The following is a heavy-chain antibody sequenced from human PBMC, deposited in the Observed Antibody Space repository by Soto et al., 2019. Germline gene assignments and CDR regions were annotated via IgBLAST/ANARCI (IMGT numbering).Heavy chain of an antibody. V-gene: IGHV4-39*01. CDR2: IYYSGST. Sequence: PSETLSLTCTVSGGSISSSSYYWGWIRQSPGKGLEWIGSIYYSGSTYYNPSLKSRVTISVDTSKNQFSLKLSSVTAADTAVYYCARSRYSSGWYFDYWGQGTLVTVSS. J-gene: IGHJ4*02. CDR1: GGSISSSSYY. CDR3: ARSRYSSGWYFDY. D-gene: IGHD6-19*01.